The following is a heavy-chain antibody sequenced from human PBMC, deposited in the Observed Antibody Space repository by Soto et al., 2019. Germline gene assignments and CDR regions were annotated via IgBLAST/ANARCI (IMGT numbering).Heavy chain of an antibody. CDR3: ARGRSSSFYFDS. V-gene: IGHV4-34*01. D-gene: IGHD6-6*01. J-gene: IGHJ4*02. CDR1: GGSFSGYY. Sequence: QVQLQQWGAGLLKPSETLSLTCAVYGGSFSGYYWSWIRQPPGKGLEWIGEINHSGSTNYNPSLKSRVTISVDTSNNQFSLKLSSVTAADTAVYYCARGRSSSFYFDSWGQGTLVTVSS. CDR2: INHSGST.